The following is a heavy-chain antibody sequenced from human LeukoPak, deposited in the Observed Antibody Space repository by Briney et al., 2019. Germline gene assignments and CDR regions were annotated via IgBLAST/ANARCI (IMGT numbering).Heavy chain of an antibody. D-gene: IGHD6-13*01. J-gene: IGHJ6*03. CDR3: ARDGGYSSSWYYYYYYMDV. CDR2: INTNTGNP. V-gene: IGHV7-4-1*02. CDR1: GYTFTSYA. Sequence: ASVKVSCKASGYTFTSYAMNWVRQAPGQGLEGMGWINTNTGNPTYAQGFTGRFVFSLDTSFSTAYLQISSLKAEDTAVYYCARDGGYSSSWYYYYYYMDVWGKGTTVTVSS.